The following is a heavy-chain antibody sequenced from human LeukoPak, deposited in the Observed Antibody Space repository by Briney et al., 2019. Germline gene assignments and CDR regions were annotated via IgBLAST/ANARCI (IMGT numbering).Heavy chain of an antibody. V-gene: IGHV1-69*05. CDR1: GGTFTSYA. J-gene: IGHJ4*02. CDR2: IIPIFGTA. Sequence: ASVKVSCKASGGTFTSYAISWVRQAPGQRLEWMGGIIPIFGTANYAQKFQGRVTITTDESTSTAYMELSSLRSEDTAVYYCARTRYYYGSGSYDLVDYWGQGTLITVSS. D-gene: IGHD3-10*01. CDR3: ARTRYYYGSGSYDLVDY.